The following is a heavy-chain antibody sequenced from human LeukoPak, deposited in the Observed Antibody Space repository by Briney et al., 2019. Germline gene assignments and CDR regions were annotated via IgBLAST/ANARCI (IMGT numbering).Heavy chain of an antibody. CDR1: GFTFSNYW. J-gene: IGHJ5*02. CDR2: IKPDGSEK. D-gene: IGHD3-10*01. CDR3: VRGSSGNVVRGVAWAWFDP. V-gene: IGHV3-7*05. Sequence: GGSLRLSCAASGFTFSNYWMSWVRQAPGKGLEWVANIKPDGSEKCYVDSVRGRFTISRDNAKDSLYLQMNRLRAEDTAVYYCVRGSSGNVVRGVAWAWFDPWGQGTLVTVSS.